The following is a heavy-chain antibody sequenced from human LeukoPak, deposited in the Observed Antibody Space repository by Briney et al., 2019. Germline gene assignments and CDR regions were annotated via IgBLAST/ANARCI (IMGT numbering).Heavy chain of an antibody. D-gene: IGHD3-22*01. CDR3: ASAHSSGYWSAEYFQH. J-gene: IGHJ1*01. CDR2: IYHSGST. V-gene: IGHV4-34*01. Sequence: PSETLSLTCAVYGGSFSGYYWSWIRQPPGKGLEWIGYIYHSGSTYYNPSLKSRVTISVHRSKNQFSLNLSSVTAADTAVYYCASAHSSGYWSAEYFQHWGQGTLVTVSS. CDR1: GGSFSGYY.